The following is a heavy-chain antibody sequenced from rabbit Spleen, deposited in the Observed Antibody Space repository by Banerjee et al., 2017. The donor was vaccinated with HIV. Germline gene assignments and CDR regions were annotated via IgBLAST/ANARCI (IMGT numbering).Heavy chain of an antibody. CDR2: IGAGSGAT. CDR3: ARGSAAMTMVITGFYFKL. Sequence: QQLVESGGGLVKPGASLTLTCKASGFSFSSGYDMCWVRQAPGKGLEWVGYIGAGSGATYYASWAKGRFTISKTSSTTVTLQMTSLTAADTATYFCARGSAAMTMVITGFYFKLWGPGTLVTVS. D-gene: IGHD2-1*01. J-gene: IGHJ4*01. CDR1: GFSFSSGYD. V-gene: IGHV1S40*01.